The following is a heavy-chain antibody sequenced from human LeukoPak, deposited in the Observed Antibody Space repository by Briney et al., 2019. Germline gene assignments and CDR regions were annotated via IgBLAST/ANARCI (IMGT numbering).Heavy chain of an antibody. J-gene: IGHJ4*02. V-gene: IGHV3-43*01. D-gene: IGHD3-3*01. Sequence: GGSLRLSCAASGFTFDDYTMHWVRQAPGKGLEWVSLISWDGGSTYYADSVKGRFTVSRDNSKNTVYLEMNSLRPEDTAVYYCAEESGTVKPSHFNYWGQGTLVTVSS. CDR3: AEESGTVKPSHFNY. CDR2: ISWDGGST. CDR1: GFTFDDYT.